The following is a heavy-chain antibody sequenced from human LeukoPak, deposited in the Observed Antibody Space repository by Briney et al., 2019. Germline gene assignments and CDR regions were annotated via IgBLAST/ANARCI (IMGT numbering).Heavy chain of an antibody. Sequence: GGSLRLSCAASGFTFSSYSMNWVRQAPGKGLEWVSSISSSSSYIYYADSVKGRFTISRDNAKNSLYLQMNSLRAEDTAVYYCARDYYDRSGYYQGGYWGQGTLVTVSS. J-gene: IGHJ4*02. D-gene: IGHD3-22*01. CDR3: ARDYYDRSGYYQGGY. CDR1: GFTFSSYS. CDR2: ISSSSSYI. V-gene: IGHV3-21*01.